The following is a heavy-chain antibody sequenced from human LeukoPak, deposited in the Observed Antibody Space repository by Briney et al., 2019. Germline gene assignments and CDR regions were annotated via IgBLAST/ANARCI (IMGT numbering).Heavy chain of an antibody. CDR3: ARDAVGATKGYYYYYYMDV. J-gene: IGHJ6*03. V-gene: IGHV4-39*07. Sequence: PSETLSLTCTVSGGSISSSSYYWGWIRQPPGKGLEWIGSIYYSGSTYYNPSLKSRVTISVDTSKNQFSLKLSSVTAADTAVYYCARDAVGATKGYYYYYYMDVWGKGTTVTVSS. CDR2: IYYSGST. D-gene: IGHD1-26*01. CDR1: GGSISSSSYY.